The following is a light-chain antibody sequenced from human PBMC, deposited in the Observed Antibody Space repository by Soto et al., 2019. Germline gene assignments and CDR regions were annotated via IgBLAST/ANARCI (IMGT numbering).Light chain of an antibody. V-gene: IGKV1-39*01. CDR1: QSISSY. Sequence: DIQMTQSPSSLSASVGDRVTITCRASQSISSYLNWYQQKPGKAPKLLIYAASSLQSGVPSRFSGSGSGTDFTLTISSLQPEDFATYYCQQSYSTRWTFGQGTKGDIK. CDR2: AAS. J-gene: IGKJ1*01. CDR3: QQSYSTRWT.